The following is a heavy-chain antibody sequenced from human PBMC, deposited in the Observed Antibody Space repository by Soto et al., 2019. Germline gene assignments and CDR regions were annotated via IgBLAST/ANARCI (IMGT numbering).Heavy chain of an antibody. D-gene: IGHD5-18*01. CDR2: ISGSGDTT. J-gene: IGHJ4*02. V-gene: IGHV3-23*01. CDR1: GFTFSSYA. CDR3: AKGAYNYRGFFDY. Sequence: GGSLRLSCAASGFTFSSYALNWVRPAPGKGFEWFSGISGSGDTTYYADSVKGQVTISRDNSKNTLYLQVNSLRAEDTAVYYCAKGAYNYRGFFDYWGQGTLVTVSS.